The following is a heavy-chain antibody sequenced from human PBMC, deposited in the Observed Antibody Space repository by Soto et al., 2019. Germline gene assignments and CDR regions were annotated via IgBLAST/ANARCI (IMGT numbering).Heavy chain of an antibody. CDR1: GGSISSYY. Sequence: QVQLQESGPGLVKPSETLSLTCTVSGGSISSYYWSWIRQPPGKGLEWIGYIYYSGSTNYTPSLKSLVTTSVDTSNTQSSRMLSPVPAAYAAAYYWARRWGRYLDCWGQGTLVTASS. J-gene: IGHJ4*02. V-gene: IGHV4-59*08. D-gene: IGHD2-15*01. CDR2: IYYSGST. CDR3: ARRWGRYLDC.